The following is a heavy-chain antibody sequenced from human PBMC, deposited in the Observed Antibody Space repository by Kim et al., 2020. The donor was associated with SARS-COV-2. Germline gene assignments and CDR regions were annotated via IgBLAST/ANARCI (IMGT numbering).Heavy chain of an antibody. CDR3: AKAMTVVTPTFDY. V-gene: IGHV3-30*18. CDR1: GFTFSSYG. Sequence: GGSLRLSCAASGFTFSSYGMHWVRQAPGKGLEWMAAISCDGRNKYYVDPAKGRFAISRDNSKNTLFLQMNSLRAEDTAVYYCAKAMTVVTPTFDYWGQGT. CDR2: ISCDGRNK. D-gene: IGHD2-21*02. J-gene: IGHJ4*02.